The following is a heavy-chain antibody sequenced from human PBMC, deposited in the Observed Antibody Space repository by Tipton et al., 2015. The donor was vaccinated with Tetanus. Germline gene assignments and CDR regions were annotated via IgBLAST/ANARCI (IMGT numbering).Heavy chain of an antibody. CDR2: ISPSGGIT. CDR1: GFTFNDFY. CDR3: ARDRRLCTDGVCYYLVLS. D-gene: IGHD2-8*01. Sequence: GSLRLSCAGSGFTFNDFYMSWVRQAPGKGPEFVSHISPSGGITYYADSVRGRFTISRDNAKRFLYLQMNSLTAGSTAVYYCARDRRLCTDGVCYYLVLSWGQGTLVPVSS. J-gene: IGHJ5*02. V-gene: IGHV3-11*01.